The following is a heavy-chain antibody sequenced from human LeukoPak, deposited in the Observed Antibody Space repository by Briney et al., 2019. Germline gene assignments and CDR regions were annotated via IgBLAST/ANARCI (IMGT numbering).Heavy chain of an antibody. V-gene: IGHV3-30*03. CDR2: ISYDGSNK. J-gene: IGHJ4*02. Sequence: GGSLRLSCAASGFTFSSYGMHWVRQAPGKGLEWVAVISYDGSNKYYADSVKGRFTISRDNAENSLYLQMNSLRVEDTAVYYCARAPTVLVGYCSSSSCQADYWGQGTLVTVSS. D-gene: IGHD2-2*01. CDR1: GFTFSSYG. CDR3: ARAPTVLVGYCSSSSCQADY.